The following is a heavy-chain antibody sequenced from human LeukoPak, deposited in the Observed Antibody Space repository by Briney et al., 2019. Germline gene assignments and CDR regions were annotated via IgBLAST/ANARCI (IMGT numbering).Heavy chain of an antibody. Sequence: PETLCLTSIDSGGSLCSYYWRWIRQTPGKGLERIGYIYYSGSNNYNPSLKSRVTISVDTSKNQFPLKLSSVTAADTAVYYCARLSIAAGYWYFDLWGRGTLVTVSS. CDR1: GGSLCSYY. V-gene: IGHV4-59*01. J-gene: IGHJ2*01. D-gene: IGHD6-13*01. CDR3: ARLSIAAGYWYFDL. CDR2: IYYSGSN.